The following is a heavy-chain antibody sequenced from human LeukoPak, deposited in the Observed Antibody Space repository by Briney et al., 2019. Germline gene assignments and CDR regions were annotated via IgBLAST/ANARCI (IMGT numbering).Heavy chain of an antibody. J-gene: IGHJ4*02. V-gene: IGHV3-23*01. Sequence: GGSLRLSCAASGFTFSSCGMTWVRQAPGKGLEWVSSISGSDDGTYYADSVKGRFTISRDNSKNTLYLQMNSLRAEDTAVYYCAKRGPIYSSSPGNYFDYWGQGTLVTVSS. CDR1: GFTFSSCG. CDR3: AKRGPIYSSSPGNYFDY. D-gene: IGHD6-6*01. CDR2: ISGSDDGT.